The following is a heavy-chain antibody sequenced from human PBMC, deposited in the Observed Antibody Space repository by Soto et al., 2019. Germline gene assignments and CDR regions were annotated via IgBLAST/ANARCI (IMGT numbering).Heavy chain of an antibody. CDR2: INGDGIST. J-gene: IGHJ4*02. CDR1: GFTFSSYW. CDR3: AIISQGTYCGGGNCDSDY. V-gene: IGHV3-74*01. D-gene: IGHD2-15*01. Sequence: EVQLVESGGDLVQPGGSLRLSCAASGFTFSSYWMHWVRQDPEKGLVWVSRINGDGISTSYADSVKGRFTISRDNAKDTLYLHMNSLGAEDTAVYYCAIISQGTYCGGGNCDSDYWGQGTLVTVSS.